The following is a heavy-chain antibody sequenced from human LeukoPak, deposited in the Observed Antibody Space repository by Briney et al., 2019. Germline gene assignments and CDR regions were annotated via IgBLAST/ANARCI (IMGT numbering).Heavy chain of an antibody. J-gene: IGHJ4*02. Sequence: GGSLRLSCAASGFTFSSYAMSWVRQAPGKGLEWVSAISGSGGSTYYADSVKGRFTISRDNSKNTLYLQMNSLRAEDTAVYYCARLGSGSLRPYHFDYWGQGTLVTVSS. CDR2: ISGSGGST. CDR3: ARLGSGSLRPYHFDY. CDR1: GFTFSSYA. D-gene: IGHD3-10*01. V-gene: IGHV3-23*01.